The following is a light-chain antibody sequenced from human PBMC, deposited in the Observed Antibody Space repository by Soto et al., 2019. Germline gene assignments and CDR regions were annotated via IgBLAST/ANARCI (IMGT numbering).Light chain of an antibody. CDR3: GTWDSRLTTFV. V-gene: IGLV1-51*01. J-gene: IGLJ1*01. CDR1: SSTIGNNY. CDR2: DNY. Sequence: QSVLTQPPSVSAAPGQTVTISCSGSSSTIGNNYVSWYQQVPGVAPKLLIFDNYKRPSGIPARFSGSKSGTSATLAITGLQTGDEADYYCGTWDSRLTTFVFGTGTQLTVL.